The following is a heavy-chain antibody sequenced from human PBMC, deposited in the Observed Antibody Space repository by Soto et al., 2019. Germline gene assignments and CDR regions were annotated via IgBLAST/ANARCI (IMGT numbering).Heavy chain of an antibody. CDR3: ARGLPLAADY. CDR2: INAGNGNT. J-gene: IGHJ4*02. Sequence: QVQLVQSGAEEKKPGASVKVFCKASGYTFTSYAIHWVRQAPGKRLEWMGWINAGNGNTKYSQKFQDRVTITRDTSASTAYMELSSLRSGDTAVYYWARGLPLAADYWGQGTLVTVSS. V-gene: IGHV1-3*05. CDR1: GYTFTSYA.